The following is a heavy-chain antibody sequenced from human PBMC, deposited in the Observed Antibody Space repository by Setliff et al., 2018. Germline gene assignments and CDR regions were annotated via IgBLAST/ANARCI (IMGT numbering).Heavy chain of an antibody. CDR2: VSTYNGDT. D-gene: IGHD6-19*01. Sequence: ASVKVSCKASGYSFTSFSITWVRQAPGQGPEWLGWVSTYNGDTKSAQKFRGRVTMTTDISTSTVYMELRTLRSDDTAVYYCARRPIALAGYRKGAFDIRGQGTMVTVSS. CDR3: ARRPIALAGYRKGAFDI. CDR1: GYSFTSFS. J-gene: IGHJ3*02. V-gene: IGHV1-18*01.